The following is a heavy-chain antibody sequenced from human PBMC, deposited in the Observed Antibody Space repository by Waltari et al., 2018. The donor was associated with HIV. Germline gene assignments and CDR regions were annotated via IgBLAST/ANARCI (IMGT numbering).Heavy chain of an antibody. CDR3: ARGNGWCDS. D-gene: IGHD2-8*01. CDR1: GVSMWGHY. V-gene: IGHV4-59*11. Sequence: QVQLQESGPGLVRPSATLSLTCNVSGVSMWGHYWRWFRQPPGKGLEWIGYSFHSGSGDDNPSVNSRNAMSVDTSKNQFSLEVTSVTAADTAVYYCARGNGWCDSWGQGTLVTVSS. CDR2: SFHSGSG. J-gene: IGHJ5*01.